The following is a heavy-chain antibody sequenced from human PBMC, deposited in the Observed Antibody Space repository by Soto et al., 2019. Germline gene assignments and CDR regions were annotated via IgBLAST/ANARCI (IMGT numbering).Heavy chain of an antibody. D-gene: IGHD3-10*01. CDR2: IIPIFGTA. Sequence: QVPLVQSGAEVKKPGSSVKVSCKASGGTFSSYAISWVRQAPGQGLEWMGGIIPIFGTANYAQKFQGRGTINADESTSTAYMERRSLRSEDTAVYYWSRAYYYGSGSYFPNWYFDLWGRCTLVTVSS. V-gene: IGHV1-69*01. CDR3: SRAYYYGSGSYFPNWYFDL. CDR1: GGTFSSYA. J-gene: IGHJ2*01.